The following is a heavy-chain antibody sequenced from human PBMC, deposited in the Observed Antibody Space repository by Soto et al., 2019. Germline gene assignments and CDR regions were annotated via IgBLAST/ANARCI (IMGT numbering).Heavy chain of an antibody. D-gene: IGHD3-3*01. CDR1: GFTFSSYS. V-gene: IGHV3-48*01. J-gene: IGHJ4*02. CDR2: ISSSSSTI. Sequence: EVQLVESGGGLVQPGGSLRLSCAASGFTFSSYSMNWVRQAPGKGLEWVSYISSSSSTIYYADSVKGRFTISRDNAKNSLYLQMNSLRADDTAVYYCARVRCLEWFDVGNADYWGQGTLVTVSS. CDR3: ARVRCLEWFDVGNADY.